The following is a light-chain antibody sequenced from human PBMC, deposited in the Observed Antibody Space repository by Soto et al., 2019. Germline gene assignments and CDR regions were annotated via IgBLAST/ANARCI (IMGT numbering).Light chain of an antibody. CDR1: TSNIGSNY. V-gene: IGLV1-47*01. CDR3: ATWDDSLNGFDV. CDR2: RNN. J-gene: IGLJ1*01. Sequence: QAVVTQPPSASGTPGQGVTISCSGSTSNIGSNYVYWYQQLPGTAPKLLIYRNNQRPSGVPDRFSGSKSGTSASLAISGLRSDDEADYFCATWDDSLNGFDVFGTGTKLTVL.